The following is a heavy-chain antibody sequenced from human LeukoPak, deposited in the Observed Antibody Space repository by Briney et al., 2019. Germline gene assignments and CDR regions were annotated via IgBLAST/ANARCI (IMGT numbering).Heavy chain of an antibody. D-gene: IGHD2-21*02. Sequence: ASVKVSCKASGYTFTGYYMHWVRQAPGQGLEWMGWINTNSGGTNYAQKFQGRVTMTRDTSISTAYMELSRLRSDDTAVYYCARDYYCGGDCYAFDYWGQGTLVTVSS. J-gene: IGHJ4*02. CDR2: INTNSGGT. CDR1: GYTFTGYY. V-gene: IGHV1-2*02. CDR3: ARDYYCGGDCYAFDY.